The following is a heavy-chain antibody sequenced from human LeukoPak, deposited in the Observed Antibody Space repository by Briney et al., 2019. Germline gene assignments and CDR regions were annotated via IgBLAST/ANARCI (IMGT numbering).Heavy chain of an antibody. CDR2: ISAYNGNT. J-gene: IGHJ6*03. D-gene: IGHD3-10*01. CDR1: GYTFTSYG. V-gene: IGHV1-18*01. CDR3: ARDHIGYYYGSGSYYYMDV. Sequence: AASVKVSCKASGYTFTSYGISWVRQAPGQGLEWMGWISAYNGNTNYAQRLQGRVTMTTDTSASTAYMELRSLRSDDTAVYYCARDHIGYYYGSGSYYYMDVWGKGTTVTVSS.